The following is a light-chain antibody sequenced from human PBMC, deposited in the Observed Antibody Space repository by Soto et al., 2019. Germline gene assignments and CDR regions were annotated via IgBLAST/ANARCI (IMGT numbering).Light chain of an antibody. CDR2: VGTGGIVG. CDR3: GTDHDSGSDFVWV. J-gene: IGLJ3*02. V-gene: IGLV9-49*01. Sequence: QLVLTQPPSASASLGASVTLSCTLSSGYSYYKVDWYQQRPGKGPRFVMRVGTGGIVGSKGDGIPDRFSVLGSGLNRYLTIKNIQEEDESYYYCGTDHDSGSDFVWVFGGGTKLTVL. CDR1: SGYSYYK.